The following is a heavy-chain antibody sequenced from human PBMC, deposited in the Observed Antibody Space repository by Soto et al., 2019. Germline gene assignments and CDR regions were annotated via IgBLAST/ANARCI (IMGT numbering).Heavy chain of an antibody. V-gene: IGHV4-59*01. Sequence: SETLSLPCPVSGGSISSYYWSWIRQPPGKGLEWIGYIYYIGSTNYNPSLESRVTISVDTSKNQFSLKLSSVTAADTAVYYCARGLRRQLLNWFDPWGQGTLVTVSS. D-gene: IGHD2-2*01. J-gene: IGHJ5*02. CDR3: ARGLRRQLLNWFDP. CDR1: GGSISSYY. CDR2: IYYIGST.